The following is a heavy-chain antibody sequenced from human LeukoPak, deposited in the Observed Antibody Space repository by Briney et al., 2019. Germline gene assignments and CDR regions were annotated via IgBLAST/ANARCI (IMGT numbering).Heavy chain of an antibody. D-gene: IGHD3-22*01. CDR2: INPNSGGT. J-gene: IGHJ4*02. CDR3: ARLSYDSSGYSSSQFDY. V-gene: IGHV1-2*02. Sequence: GESLKISCKGSGYSFTSYWIGWVRQAPGQGLEWMGWINPNSGGTNYAQKFQGRVTMTRDTSISTAYMELSRLRSDDTAVYYCARLSYDSSGYSSSQFDYWRKGTLVTVSS. CDR1: GYSFTSYW.